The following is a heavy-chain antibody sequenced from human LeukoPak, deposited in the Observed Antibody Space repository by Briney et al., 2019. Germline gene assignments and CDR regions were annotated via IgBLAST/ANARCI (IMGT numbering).Heavy chain of an antibody. CDR1: GFSFINNA. Sequence: GGSLRLSCAASGFSFINNAMGWVRQAPGKGLEWVSGICASGRCTFYADSVKGRFTISRDNSKNTVYLEMNSLRAEDTAIYFCGKTTTGYSSGRYPGWPVDYWGQGTLVTVSS. D-gene: IGHD6-19*01. V-gene: IGHV3-23*01. J-gene: IGHJ4*02. CDR3: GKTTTGYSSGRYPGWPVDY. CDR2: ICASGRCT.